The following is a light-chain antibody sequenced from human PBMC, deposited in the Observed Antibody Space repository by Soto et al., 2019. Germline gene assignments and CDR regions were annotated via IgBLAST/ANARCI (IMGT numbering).Light chain of an antibody. V-gene: IGKV1-9*01. J-gene: IGKJ4*01. CDR2: GAS. Sequence: DIQLTQSPSFLSASVGDRVTITCRASQGINHYVAWYQQKPGKAPKCLIYGASALQSGVPSRFSGSGSWAXXXXXXSSLQPEDFATYYCQHVYSYPLTFGGGTRVEI. CDR1: QGINHY. CDR3: QHVYSYPLT.